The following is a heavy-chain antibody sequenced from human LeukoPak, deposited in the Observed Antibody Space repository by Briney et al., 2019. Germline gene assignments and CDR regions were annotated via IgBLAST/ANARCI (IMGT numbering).Heavy chain of an antibody. CDR3: AGHHPRNTVDF. CDR2: ISDIGST. J-gene: IGHJ4*02. Sequence: SETLSLTCTVSGGSISSYYWRWIRQPLGKGLEWIAYISDIGSTNYNPSLKSRVTISLDTSKNQFSLKLSSVTAADTAVYYCAGHHPRNTVDFWGQGTLVTVSS. D-gene: IGHD2/OR15-2a*01. CDR1: GGSISSYY. V-gene: IGHV4-59*08.